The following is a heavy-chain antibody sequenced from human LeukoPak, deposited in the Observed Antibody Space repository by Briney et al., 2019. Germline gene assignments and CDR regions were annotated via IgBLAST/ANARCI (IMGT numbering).Heavy chain of an antibody. CDR1: GGSISSSSYY. CDR3: ARHEVGYCNGGDCPYYFDY. J-gene: IGHJ4*02. V-gene: IGHV4-39*01. D-gene: IGHD2-8*02. CDR2: IYYSGST. Sequence: SETLSLTCTVSGGSISSSSYYWGWIRQPPGKGLEWIGSIYYSGSTYYNPSLKSRVTISVDTSKNQFSLKLSSVSAADTAVYYCARHEVGYCNGGDCPYYFDYWGQGTLVTVSS.